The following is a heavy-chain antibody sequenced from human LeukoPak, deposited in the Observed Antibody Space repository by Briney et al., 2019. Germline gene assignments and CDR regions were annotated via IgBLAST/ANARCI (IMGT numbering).Heavy chain of an antibody. CDR3: AGHYTAMVPTDWFDP. J-gene: IGHJ5*02. CDR1: GGSISSSSYY. CDR2: ICYSGST. Sequence: SETLSLTCTVSGGSISSSSYYWGWIRQPPGKGLEWIGSICYSGSTYYNPSLKSRVTISVDTSKNQFSLKLSSVTAADTAVYYCAGHYTAMVPTDWFDPWGQGTLVTVSS. D-gene: IGHD5-18*01. V-gene: IGHV4-39*01.